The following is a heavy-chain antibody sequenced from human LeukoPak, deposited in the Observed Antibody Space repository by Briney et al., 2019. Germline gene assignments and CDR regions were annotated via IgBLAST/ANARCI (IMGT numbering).Heavy chain of an antibody. D-gene: IGHD3-16*01. CDR3: MSHGGEGY. V-gene: IGHV3-15*01. J-gene: IGHJ4*02. Sequence: SGGSLRLSCAASGFSFTNAWMSWVRQAPGKVLEWVGRIKSKTDGETTDYAAPVKGRFSISRDDSKNAMYLQMNSLKTEDTAVYYCMSHGGEGYWGQGTLVTVSS. CDR2: IKSKTDGETT. CDR1: GFSFTNAW.